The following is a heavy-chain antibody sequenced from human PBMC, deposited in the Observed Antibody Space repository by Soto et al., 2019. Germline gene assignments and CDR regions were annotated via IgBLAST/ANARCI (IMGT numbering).Heavy chain of an antibody. J-gene: IGHJ6*02. CDR2: INHSGNT. V-gene: IGHV4-34*01. Sequence: QVQLQQWGAGLLKPSETLSLTCAVYGGSFSGYYWSWIRQPPGKGLEWIGEINHSGNTNYNPSLKSRDTISVDTSKNHFSLKLSSVTAADTAVYYCARGQNRCSSTSCPSSYYYYYGMDVWGQGTTVTVSS. CDR3: ARGQNRCSSTSCPSSYYYYYGMDV. D-gene: IGHD2-2*01. CDR1: GGSFSGYY.